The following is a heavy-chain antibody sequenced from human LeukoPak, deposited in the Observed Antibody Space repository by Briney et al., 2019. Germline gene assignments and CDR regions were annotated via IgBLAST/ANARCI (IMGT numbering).Heavy chain of an antibody. J-gene: IGHJ4*02. V-gene: IGHV4-4*07. Sequence: SETLSLTCTVSGASITSYHWSWIRQPAGKGLEWIGRMFYSGNTDYNPSLKSRLTMSIDTSKNQFSLKLSSVTAADTAVYFCARELGYDFWSGYSDYWGQGTLVTVSS. D-gene: IGHD3-3*01. CDR1: GASITSYH. CDR3: ARELGYDFWSGYSDY. CDR2: MFYSGNT.